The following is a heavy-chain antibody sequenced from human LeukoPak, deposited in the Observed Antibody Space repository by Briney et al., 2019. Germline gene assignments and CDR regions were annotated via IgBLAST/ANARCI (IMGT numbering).Heavy chain of an antibody. CDR2: ISTSSSYI. V-gene: IGHV3-21*04. CDR3: ARVYYGSGSLHYYYYYMDV. D-gene: IGHD3-10*01. J-gene: IGHJ6*03. CDR1: GFTFSSYS. Sequence: GGSLRLSCAASGFTFSSYSMNWVRQAPGKGLEWVSSISTSSSYIYYADSVKGRFTVSRDNSKNTLYLQMNSLRAEDTAVYYCARVYYGSGSLHYYYYYMDVWGKGTTVTISS.